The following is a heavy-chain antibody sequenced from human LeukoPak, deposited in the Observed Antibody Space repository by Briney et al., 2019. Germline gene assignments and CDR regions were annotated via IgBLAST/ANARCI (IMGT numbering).Heavy chain of an antibody. J-gene: IGHJ4*02. V-gene: IGHV4-59*08. CDR3: ARRSYDSSGYYLYYFDY. Sequence: KPSETLSLTCTVSGGSISSYYWSWIRQPPGKGLEWIGYIYYSGSTYYNPSLKSRVTISVDTSKNQFSLKLSSVTAADTAVYYCARRSYDSSGYYLYYFDYWGQGTLVTVSS. CDR1: GGSISSYY. D-gene: IGHD3-22*01. CDR2: IYYSGST.